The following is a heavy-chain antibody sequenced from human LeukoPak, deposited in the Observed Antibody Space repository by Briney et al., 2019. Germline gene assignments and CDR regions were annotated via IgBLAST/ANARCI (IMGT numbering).Heavy chain of an antibody. V-gene: IGHV3-7*01. CDR2: IKQDGSET. J-gene: IGHJ4*02. D-gene: IGHD1-26*01. CDR1: GFTFSTYW. Sequence: PGGSLRLSCAASGFTFSTYWMTWVRQAPVKGLEWVASIKQDGSETSYVASVRGRFTISRDNARNSLFLQMNSLTAEDTAVYYCARAREREVDYWGQGTLVTVSS. CDR3: ARAREREVDY.